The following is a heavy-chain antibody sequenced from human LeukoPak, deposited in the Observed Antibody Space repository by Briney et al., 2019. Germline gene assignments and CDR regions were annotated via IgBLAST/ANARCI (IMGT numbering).Heavy chain of an antibody. CDR2: INPNSGGT. CDR3: ARVQAMIVVASYYFDY. Sequence: ASVKVSCKASGYTSTGYYMHWVRQAPGQGLEWMGWINPNSGGTNYAQKFQGRVTMTRDTSISTAYMELSRLRSDDTAVYYCARVQAMIVVASYYFDYWGQGTLVTVSS. D-gene: IGHD3-22*01. CDR1: GYTSTGYY. V-gene: IGHV1-2*02. J-gene: IGHJ4*02.